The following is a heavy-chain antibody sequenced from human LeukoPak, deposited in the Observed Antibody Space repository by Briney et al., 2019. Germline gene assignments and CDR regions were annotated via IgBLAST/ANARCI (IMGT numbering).Heavy chain of an antibody. CDR1: GFSLSAYG. J-gene: IGHJ6*03. V-gene: IGHV3-33*06. CDR2: IWYDGSNK. Sequence: PGGSLRLSCAASGFSLSAYGMHWVRQAPGKGLEWVALIWYDGSNKYYVESVKGRFTISRDNSENTLYLQMNSLRAEDTAVYYCAKAGYIKNENYYYMDVWGQGTTVTVSS. D-gene: IGHD5-18*01. CDR3: AKAGYIKNENYYYMDV.